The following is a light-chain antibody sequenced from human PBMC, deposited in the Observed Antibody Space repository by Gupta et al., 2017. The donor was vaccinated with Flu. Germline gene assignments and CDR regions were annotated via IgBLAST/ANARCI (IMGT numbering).Light chain of an antibody. V-gene: IGLV3-1*01. Sequence: SYELTQPPSVSVSPGQTASITCSGDNLGDKYACWYQQKPGQSPVLVIYQESKRPSGTPERFSGSNSGNTATLTVGGTQAMDEADYYCQAWDSSTVVFGGGTKLTVL. CDR2: QES. CDR1: NLGDKY. CDR3: QAWDSSTVV. J-gene: IGLJ2*01.